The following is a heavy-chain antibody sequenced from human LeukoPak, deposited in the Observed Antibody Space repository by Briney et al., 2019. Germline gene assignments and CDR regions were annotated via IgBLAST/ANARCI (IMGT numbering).Heavy chain of an antibody. CDR3: ARGDSNTWYPSGRQFDY. CDR1: GGSISSYY. CDR2: IYYSGST. Sequence: SETLSLTCTVSGGSISSYYWSWIRQPPGKGLEWIGYIYYSGSTNYNPSLKSRVTISVDTSKNQFSLKLSSVTAADTAVYYCARGDSNTWYPSGRQFDYWGQGTKVSVSS. V-gene: IGHV4-59*08. J-gene: IGHJ4*02. D-gene: IGHD6-13*01.